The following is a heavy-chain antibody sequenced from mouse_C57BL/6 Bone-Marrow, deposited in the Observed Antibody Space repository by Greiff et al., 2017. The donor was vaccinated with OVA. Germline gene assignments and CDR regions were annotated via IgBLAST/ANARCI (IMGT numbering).Heavy chain of an antibody. V-gene: IGHV14-4*01. Sequence: EVQLQQSGAELVKPGASVKLSCTASGFNIKDDYMHWVKQRPEQGLEWIGWIDPENGDTEYASKFQGKATITADTSSNTAYLQLSSLTSEDTAVYYCTTNGYDAHFFAYWGQGTLVTVSA. CDR1: GFNIKDDY. CDR3: TTNGYDAHFFAY. CDR2: IDPENGDT. J-gene: IGHJ3*01. D-gene: IGHD2-2*01.